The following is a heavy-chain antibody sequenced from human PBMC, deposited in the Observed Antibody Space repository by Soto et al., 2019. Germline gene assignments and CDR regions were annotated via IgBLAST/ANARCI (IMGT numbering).Heavy chain of an antibody. CDR2: INAGNGNT. CDR1: EYTFTSYA. V-gene: IGHV1-3*01. CDR3: ARELQGLFYFDY. J-gene: IGHJ4*02. D-gene: IGHD4-4*01. Sequence: ASVKVSCKASEYTFTSYALHWVRQAPGQSLEWMGWINAGNGNTKYSQKFQGRVTITRDTSASTAYMELSSLRSEDTAVYYCARELQGLFYFDYWGLGTLVTVSS.